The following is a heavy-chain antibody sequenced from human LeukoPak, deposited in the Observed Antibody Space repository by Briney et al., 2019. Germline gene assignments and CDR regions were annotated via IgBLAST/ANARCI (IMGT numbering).Heavy chain of an antibody. CDR1: GFTFSSYG. V-gene: IGHV3-23*01. CDR3: ARAGSGSYYQNAFDI. CDR2: ISGSGGST. D-gene: IGHD3-10*01. J-gene: IGHJ3*02. Sequence: PGGSLRLSCAASGFTFSSYGMSWVRQAPGKGLEWVSAISGSGGSTYYADSVKGRFTISRDNSKNTLYLQMNSLRAEDTAVYYCARAGSGSYYQNAFDIWGQGTMVTVSS.